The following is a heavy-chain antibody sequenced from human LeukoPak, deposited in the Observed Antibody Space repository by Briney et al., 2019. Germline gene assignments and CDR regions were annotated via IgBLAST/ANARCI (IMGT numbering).Heavy chain of an antibody. CDR2: INPNSGGT. J-gene: IGHJ6*02. V-gene: IGHV1-2*02. Sequence: ASVKVSCKASGYTFTGYYMHWVRQAPGQGLEWMGWINPNSGGTNYAQKFQGRVTMTRDTSISTAYMELSRLRSDDTVVYYCAGDLDYGDYYYGMDVWGQGTTVTVSS. CDR1: GYTFTGYY. CDR3: AGDLDYGDYYYGMDV. D-gene: IGHD4-17*01.